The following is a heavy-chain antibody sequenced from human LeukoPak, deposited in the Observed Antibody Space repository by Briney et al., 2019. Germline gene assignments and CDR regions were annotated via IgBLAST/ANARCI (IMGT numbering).Heavy chain of an antibody. Sequence: ASVKVSCKASGFXFSGYYIHWVRQAPGQGLEWMARISPNSGGTNYVQKFQGRVTVTRDTSISTDYMEISGLTSDDTALYYCAREPSGSGGYDYWGQGTLVTVSS. D-gene: IGHD3-10*01. V-gene: IGHV1-2*06. CDR1: GFXFSGYY. CDR2: ISPNSGGT. J-gene: IGHJ4*02. CDR3: AREPSGSGGYDY.